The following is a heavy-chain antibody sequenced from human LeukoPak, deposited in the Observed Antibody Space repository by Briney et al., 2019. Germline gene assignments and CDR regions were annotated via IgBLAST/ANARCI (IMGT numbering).Heavy chain of an antibody. CDR1: GYTFTSYY. CDR3: ARYCSSTSCYAQGAYYYYGMDV. Sequence: ASVKVSCKASGYTFTSYYMHWVRQAPGQGLEWMGIINPSGGSTSYAQKFQGRVTMTRDTSTSTVYMELSSPRSEDTAVYYCARYCSSTSCYAQGAYYYYGMDVWGQGTTVTVSS. CDR2: INPSGGST. V-gene: IGHV1-46*01. D-gene: IGHD2-2*01. J-gene: IGHJ6*02.